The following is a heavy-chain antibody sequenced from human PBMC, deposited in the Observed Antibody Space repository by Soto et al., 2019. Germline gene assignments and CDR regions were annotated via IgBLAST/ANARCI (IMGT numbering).Heavy chain of an antibody. Sequence: QVQLVQSGAEVKKPGSSVKVSCKASGGTFSSYSISWVRQAPVQGLEWMGRIIPILGIANYAQKFQGRVTVTADKSTSTAYMELSSLRSEDTAVYYCARDRDSSSFDPWGQGTLVTVSS. J-gene: IGHJ5*02. CDR2: IIPILGIA. CDR1: GGTFSSYS. D-gene: IGHD6-13*01. V-gene: IGHV1-69*08. CDR3: ARDRDSSSFDP.